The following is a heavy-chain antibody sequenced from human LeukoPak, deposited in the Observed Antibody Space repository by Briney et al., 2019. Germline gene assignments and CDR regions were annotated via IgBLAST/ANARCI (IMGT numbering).Heavy chain of an antibody. CDR3: ATLDATTSRDGYTDAFDI. CDR2: ISYDGSNK. J-gene: IGHJ3*02. V-gene: IGHV3-30-3*01. D-gene: IGHD5-24*01. CDR1: GFTFSDYY. Sequence: GGSLRLSCAASGFTFSDYYMNWIRQAPGKGLEWVAVISYDGSNKYYADSVKGRFTISRDNSKNTLYLQMNSLRAEDTAVYYCATLDATTSRDGYTDAFDIWGQGTMVTVSS.